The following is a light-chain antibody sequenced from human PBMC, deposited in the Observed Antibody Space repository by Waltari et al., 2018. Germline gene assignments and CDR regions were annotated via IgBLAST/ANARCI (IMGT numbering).Light chain of an antibody. V-gene: IGLV2-14*03. CDR2: DVP. Sequence: QSALTQPASVSGSLGQSLTIPCTGTSSDVGSYNHVSWYQQNPGKAPQVIILDVPYLPSGVSNRFSGSKSGNTASLTISGLQAEDEATYYCSSFTIAYTFVFGTGTKVTVL. CDR3: SSFTIAYTFV. J-gene: IGLJ1*01. CDR1: SSDVGSYNH.